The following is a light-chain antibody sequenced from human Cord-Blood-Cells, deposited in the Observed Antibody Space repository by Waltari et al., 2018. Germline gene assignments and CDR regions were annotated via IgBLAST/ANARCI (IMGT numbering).Light chain of an antibody. CDR1: SSDVGGYNY. Sequence: QSALPQPASVSGSPGQSITIPCTGTSSDVGGYNYVSWYQQHPGKAPKLMIYEVSNRPSGVSNRFSGSKSGNTASLTISGLQAEDEADYYCSSYTSSIYVFGTGTKVTVL. J-gene: IGLJ1*01. CDR2: EVS. V-gene: IGLV2-14*01. CDR3: SSYTSSIYV.